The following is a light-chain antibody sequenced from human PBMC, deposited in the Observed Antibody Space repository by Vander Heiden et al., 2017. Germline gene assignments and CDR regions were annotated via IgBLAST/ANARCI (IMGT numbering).Light chain of an antibody. J-gene: IGKJ4*01. CDR1: QDISNY. CDR2: DAS. Sequence: DIQMTPSPSSLSASVGDRVTITCQASQDISNYLNWYQQKPGKAPKLLIYDASNLETGVPSRFSGSGSGTDFTFTISSLQPEDIATYYCQQYGNLPVTFGGGTKVEIK. V-gene: IGKV1-33*01. CDR3: QQYGNLPVT.